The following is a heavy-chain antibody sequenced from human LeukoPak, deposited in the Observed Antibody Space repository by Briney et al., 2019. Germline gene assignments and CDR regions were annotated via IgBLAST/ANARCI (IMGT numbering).Heavy chain of an antibody. Sequence: PGGSLRLSCAASGFTFSSYAMSWVRQAPGKGLEWVSAISGSGGSTYYADSVKGRFTISRDNSKNTLYLQMNSLRAEDTAVYYCAPSSYYDSSGLFDYWGQGTLVTVSS. CDR3: APSSYYDSSGLFDY. CDR1: GFTFSSYA. J-gene: IGHJ4*02. D-gene: IGHD3-22*01. V-gene: IGHV3-23*01. CDR2: ISGSGGST.